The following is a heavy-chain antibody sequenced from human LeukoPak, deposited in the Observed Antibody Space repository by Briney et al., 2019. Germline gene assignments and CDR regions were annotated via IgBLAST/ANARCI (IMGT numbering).Heavy chain of an antibody. Sequence: SETLSLTCTVSGYSISSDYYWGWIRQPPGKGLEWIGTMYHSGSTNYNPSLKSRVTISVDTSKNQFSLKLSSVTAADTAVYFCARDSSSAWRRGDFDFWGQGTLVTVSS. V-gene: IGHV4-38-2*02. J-gene: IGHJ4*02. CDR3: ARDSSSAWRRGDFDF. CDR2: MYHSGST. D-gene: IGHD6-19*01. CDR1: GYSISSDYY.